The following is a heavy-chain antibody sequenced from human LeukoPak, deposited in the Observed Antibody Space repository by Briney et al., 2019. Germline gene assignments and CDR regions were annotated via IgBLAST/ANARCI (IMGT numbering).Heavy chain of an antibody. J-gene: IGHJ4*02. CDR2: INPNGGAT. D-gene: IGHD3-16*01. V-gene: IGHV1-2*02. CDR1: GYIFTGYH. Sequence: GASVKVSCKASGYIFTGYHLFWVRQAPGQGLEWMGWINPNGGATRYAQKFQGRVTLTSDTSIRTTYMEMSSLTPDDTAAYYCARDERYSDADHHYPDLGYWGQGTLVTVSS. CDR3: ARDERYSDADHHYPDLGY.